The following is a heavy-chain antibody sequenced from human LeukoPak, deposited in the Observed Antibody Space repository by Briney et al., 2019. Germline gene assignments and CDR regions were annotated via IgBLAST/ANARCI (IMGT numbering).Heavy chain of an antibody. D-gene: IGHD1-1*01. CDR2: IYSGGST. V-gene: IGHV3-53*01. CDR1: GFTVSSTH. CDR3: ARGPAGYN. J-gene: IGHJ4*02. Sequence: GGSLRLSCAASGFTVSSTHMSWVRQAPGEGLEWVSVIYSGGSTDYADSVKGRFTISRDNSKNTLYLQMNSLRAEDTAVYHCARGPAGYNWGQGTLVTVSS.